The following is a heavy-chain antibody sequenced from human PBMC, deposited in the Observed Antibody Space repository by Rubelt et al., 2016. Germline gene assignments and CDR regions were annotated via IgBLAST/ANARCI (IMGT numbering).Heavy chain of an antibody. CDR3: ARDRAGSSSWYPVFGAFDI. Sequence: QVQLVESGGGVVQPGRSLRLSCAASGFTFSSYGMHWVRQAPGKGLEWVAVIWYDGSNKYYADSVKGRFTISRDNSKNTRYLQMNSRRAEDTAVYYCARDRAGSSSWYPVFGAFDIWGQGTMVTVSS. D-gene: IGHD6-13*01. CDR1: GFTFSSYG. V-gene: IGHV3-33*01. J-gene: IGHJ3*02. CDR2: IWYDGSNK.